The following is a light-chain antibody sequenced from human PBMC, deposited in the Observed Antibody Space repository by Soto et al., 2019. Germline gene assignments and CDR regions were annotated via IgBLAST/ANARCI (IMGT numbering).Light chain of an antibody. CDR1: QVISSY. CDR2: AAS. Sequence: DIQLTHSPSFLSASVGDRVPITCRASQVISSYLAWYQQKPGKAPKLLIYAASTLQSGVPSRFSGSGSATEFTLTLSSLQPEDFATYYRQQLHSYPITFGQGNDWRL. J-gene: IGKJ5*01. CDR3: QQLHSYPIT. V-gene: IGKV1-9*01.